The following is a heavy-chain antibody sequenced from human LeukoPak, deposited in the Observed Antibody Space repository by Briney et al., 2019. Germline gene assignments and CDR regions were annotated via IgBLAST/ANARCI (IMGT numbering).Heavy chain of an antibody. CDR2: VHYSGST. CDR3: VIGRGWQPDY. V-gene: IGHV4-61*02. D-gene: IGHD3-10*01. Sequence: PSQTLSLTCTVSGGSISSGSYYWTWIRQPAGKGLEWIGLVHYSGSTNYNPSLKSRVSISADTSKNQFSLNLTSVTAADTAVYYCVIGRGWQPDYWGQGILVTVSS. J-gene: IGHJ4*02. CDR1: GGSISSGSYY.